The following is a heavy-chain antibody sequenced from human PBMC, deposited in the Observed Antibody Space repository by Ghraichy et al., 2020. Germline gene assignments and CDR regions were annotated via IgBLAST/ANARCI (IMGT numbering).Heavy chain of an antibody. J-gene: IGHJ5*02. CDR3: PRVNTLVRGGRGWFDP. V-gene: IGHV4-39*07. D-gene: IGHD3-10*01. Sequence: SQTLSLTCRVSGGSISTTRNEWAWIRQPPGKGLEWIGNVYFRGSTYYNPSLQSRVTISVDTSKDQFSLRLDSVTAADTALYYCPRVNTLVRGGRGWFDPWGQGTLVIVSS. CDR2: VYFRGST. CDR1: GGSISTTRNE.